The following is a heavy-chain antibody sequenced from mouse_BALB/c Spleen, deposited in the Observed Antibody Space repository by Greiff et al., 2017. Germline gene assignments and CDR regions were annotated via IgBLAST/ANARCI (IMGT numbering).Heavy chain of an antibody. V-gene: IGHV3-2*02. CDR3: AMAGWLLPAWFAY. CDR1: GYSITSDYA. CDR2: ISYSGST. D-gene: IGHD2-3*01. Sequence: EVKLQESGPGLVKPSQSLSLTCTVTGYSITSDYAWNWIRQFPGNKLAWMGYISYSGSTSYNPSLKSRISITRDTSKNQFFLQLNSVTTEDTATYYCAMAGWLLPAWFAYWGQGTLVTVSA. J-gene: IGHJ3*01.